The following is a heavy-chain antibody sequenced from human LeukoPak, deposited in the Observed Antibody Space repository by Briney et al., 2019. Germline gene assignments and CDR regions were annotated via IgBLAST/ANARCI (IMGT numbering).Heavy chain of an antibody. J-gene: IGHJ3*02. D-gene: IGHD1-26*01. Sequence: PGGSLRLSCAASGFTYSSYWMSWVRQTPGKGLEWVANIKQDGSAKYYVDSVTGRFTISRDDAKNSLYLQMNSLRAEDTAVYYCARRQGRRGIVGPTILKGAFDIWGQGTKVTVSS. V-gene: IGHV3-7*01. CDR2: IKQDGSAK. CDR3: ARRQGRRGIVGPTILKGAFDI. CDR1: GFTYSSYW.